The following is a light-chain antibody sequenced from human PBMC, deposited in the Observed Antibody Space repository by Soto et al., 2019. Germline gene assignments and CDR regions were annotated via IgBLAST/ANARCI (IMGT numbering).Light chain of an antibody. J-gene: IGLJ1*01. CDR1: SIGTKS. CDR3: QVWDSTSELFYV. CDR2: DDS. V-gene: IGLV3-21*02. Sequence: SYELAQPPSVSVAPGQMARITCGGNSIGTKSVHWYQQKPGQAPVLVVYDDSDRSSGVPERFSGSNSGNTATLTISRVEAGDEADYYCQVWDSTSELFYVFGTGTKVTVL.